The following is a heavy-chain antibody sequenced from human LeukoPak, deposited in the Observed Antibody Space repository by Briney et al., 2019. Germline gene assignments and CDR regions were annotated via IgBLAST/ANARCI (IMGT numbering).Heavy chain of an antibody. J-gene: IGHJ4*02. CDR1: GFTFSNYA. D-gene: IGHD6-13*01. CDR3: AKNYDSSSWYFDY. CDR2: ISASGGST. V-gene: IGHV3-23*01. Sequence: GGSLRLSCAASGFTFSNYAMSWVRQAPGRGLGWVSTISASGGSTYYADSVKGRFTISRDNSKNTLYLQMNSLRAEDTAVYYCAKNYDSSSWYFDYWGQGTLVTVSS.